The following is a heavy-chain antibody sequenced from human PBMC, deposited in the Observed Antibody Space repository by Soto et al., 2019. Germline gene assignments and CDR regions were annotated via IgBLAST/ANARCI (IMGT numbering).Heavy chain of an antibody. CDR3: ARDSGYSYGPIDY. CDR2: INTGNGNT. V-gene: IGHV1-3*04. CDR1: GYSFIIYA. J-gene: IGHJ4*02. D-gene: IGHD5-18*01. Sequence: VASVKVSCKASGYSFIIYAMHWVRQAPGQRLEWMGWINTGNGNTKYSQKLQGRVTITRDTSASTAYMELSSLRSEDTAVYYCARDSGYSYGPIDYWGQGTLVTVSS.